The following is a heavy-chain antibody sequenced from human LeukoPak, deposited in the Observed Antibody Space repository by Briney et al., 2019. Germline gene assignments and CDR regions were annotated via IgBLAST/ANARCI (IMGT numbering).Heavy chain of an antibody. CDR3: AKERDTAMVTIDY. J-gene: IGHJ4*02. CDR2: IRYDGSNK. Sequence: GGSLRLSCAASGFTFSTYTMNWVRQAPGKGLEWVAFIRYDGSNKYYADSVKGRFTISRDNSKNTLYLQMNSLRAEDTAVYYCAKERDTAMVTIDYWGQGTLVTVSS. CDR1: GFTFSTYT. V-gene: IGHV3-30*02. D-gene: IGHD5-18*01.